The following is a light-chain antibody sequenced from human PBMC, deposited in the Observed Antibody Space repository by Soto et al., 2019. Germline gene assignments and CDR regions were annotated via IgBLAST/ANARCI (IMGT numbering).Light chain of an antibody. Sequence: EIVLTQSPGTLSLSPGERATLSCRASQSVSSSYLAWYQQKPGQAPRLLIYGASSSATGIPNRFSGSGSGTDFTLTISRLEPEDVAVYYCQQYGTSPSLTFGGGTKVEIK. CDR2: GAS. CDR3: QQYGTSPSLT. J-gene: IGKJ4*01. V-gene: IGKV3-20*01. CDR1: QSVSSSY.